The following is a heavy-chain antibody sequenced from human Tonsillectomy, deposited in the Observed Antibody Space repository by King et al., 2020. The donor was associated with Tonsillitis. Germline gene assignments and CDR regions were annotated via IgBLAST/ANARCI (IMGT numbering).Heavy chain of an antibody. CDR2: IRYDGSNK. CDR1: GFTFSSYG. V-gene: IGHV3-30*02. CDR3: AKDRVILLWFGESYYFDY. J-gene: IGHJ4*02. D-gene: IGHD3-10*01. Sequence: QLVQSGGGVVQPGGSLRLSCAASGFTFSSYGMHWVRQAPGKGLEWVAFIRYDGSNKYYADSVKGRFTISRDNSKNTLYLQMNSLIAEDTAVYYCAKDRVILLWFGESYYFDYWGQGTLVTVSS.